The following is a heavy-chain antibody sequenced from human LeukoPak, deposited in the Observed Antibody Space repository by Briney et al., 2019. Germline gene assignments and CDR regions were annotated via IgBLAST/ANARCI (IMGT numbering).Heavy chain of an antibody. J-gene: IGHJ4*02. Sequence: GGSLRLTCGASGFIFSSYGIHWVRQAPGKGLEWVAVIGNDGAAKHYADSVRGRFTISRDNSDNTLHLQMNSLTAEDTAVYYCAKEEAWGVNAFDYWGQGTLVTVSS. D-gene: IGHD3-10*01. V-gene: IGHV3-30*02. CDR2: IGNDGAAK. CDR1: GFIFSSYG. CDR3: AKEEAWGVNAFDY.